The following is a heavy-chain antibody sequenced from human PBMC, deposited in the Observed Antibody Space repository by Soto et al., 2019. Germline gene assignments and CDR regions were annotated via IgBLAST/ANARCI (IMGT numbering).Heavy chain of an antibody. CDR3: ARGQRFSDWFDP. CDR1: GGAIGSHY. V-gene: IGHV4-4*07. D-gene: IGHD3-3*01. Sequence: PSETLSLTCTISGGAIGSHYWTWIRQPAGKGLEWIGRIYSSGSTQYNPSLQSRVTMSLDTSKNQFSLRLESVTAADTAVYYCARGQRFSDWFDPWGQGTFLPVSS. J-gene: IGHJ5*02. CDR2: IYSSGST.